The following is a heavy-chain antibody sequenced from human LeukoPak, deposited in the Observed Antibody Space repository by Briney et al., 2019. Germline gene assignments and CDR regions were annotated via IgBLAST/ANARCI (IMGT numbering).Heavy chain of an antibody. Sequence: GGSLRLSCAASGFTFSSYSMNWVRQAPGKGLEWVSSISSSSSYIYYADSVKGRFTISRDNAKNSLYLQMNSLRAEDTAVYYCARDPTQYDFWSCYYGLGDDAFDIWGQGTMVTVSS. CDR2: ISSSSSYI. V-gene: IGHV3-21*01. D-gene: IGHD3-3*01. CDR1: GFTFSSYS. CDR3: ARDPTQYDFWSCYYGLGDDAFDI. J-gene: IGHJ3*02.